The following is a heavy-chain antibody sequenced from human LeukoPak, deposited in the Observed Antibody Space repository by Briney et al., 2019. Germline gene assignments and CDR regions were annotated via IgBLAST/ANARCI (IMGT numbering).Heavy chain of an antibody. J-gene: IGHJ4*02. D-gene: IGHD3-16*01. CDR3: TRGFGDYAY. CDR1: GFTFSSYE. Sequence: PGGSLRLSCAASGFTFSSYEMNWVRQAPGKGLEWVSYITTSGATTYYADSVKGRFTTSRDNAKNSLYLQLNSLRAEDTAVYYCTRGFGDYAYWGQGTLVTVSS. V-gene: IGHV3-48*03. CDR2: ITTSGATT.